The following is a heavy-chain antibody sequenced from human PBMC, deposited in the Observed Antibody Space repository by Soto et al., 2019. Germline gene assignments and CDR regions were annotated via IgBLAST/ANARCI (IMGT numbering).Heavy chain of an antibody. J-gene: IGHJ6*02. CDR1: GFTFSSYA. CDR2: VSGSGGST. Sequence: GGSLRLSCAASGFTFSSYAMSWVRQAPGKGLEWVSAVSGSGGSTYCADSVKGRFTISRDNSKNTLYLQMNSLRAEDTAVYYCAKDGSSSGWYLGYYYYGMDVWGQGTTVTVSS. D-gene: IGHD6-19*01. V-gene: IGHV3-23*01. CDR3: AKDGSSSGWYLGYYYYGMDV.